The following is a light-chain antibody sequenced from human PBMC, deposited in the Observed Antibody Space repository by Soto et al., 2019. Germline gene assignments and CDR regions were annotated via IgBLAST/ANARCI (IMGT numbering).Light chain of an antibody. CDR2: DAS. V-gene: IGKV1-5*01. CDR3: QQYNSYSWT. Sequence: DIQITQSPSSLSASVGDRVTITCRASEGISSWLAWYQQKPGEAPKVLIYDASSLESGVPSRFSGSGSGTEFTLTISSLQPDDFATYYCQQYNSYSWTFGQGTKVDIK. CDR1: EGISSW. J-gene: IGKJ1*01.